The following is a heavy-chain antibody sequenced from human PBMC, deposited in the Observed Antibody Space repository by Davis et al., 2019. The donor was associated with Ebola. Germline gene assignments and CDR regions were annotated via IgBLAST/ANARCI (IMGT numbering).Heavy chain of an antibody. CDR3: AKRWLKGGFAY. Sequence: HSQTLSLTCAISGDSVSMNSAGWNWIRQSPSRGLEWLGRTGFSSNWYTDYATSAKGRIIITADASKNQFSLQLNSVTPDDTAVYYCAKRWLKGGFAYWGQGVRVTVSS. CDR2: TGFSSNWYT. J-gene: IGHJ4*02. D-gene: IGHD5-24*01. CDR1: GDSVSMNSAG. V-gene: IGHV6-1*01.